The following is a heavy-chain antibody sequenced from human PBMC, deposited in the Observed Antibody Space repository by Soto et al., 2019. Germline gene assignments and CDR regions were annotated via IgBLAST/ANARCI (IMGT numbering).Heavy chain of an antibody. D-gene: IGHD5-12*01. J-gene: IGHJ6*02. CDR2: NNAGNGNT. V-gene: IGHV1-3*01. Sequence: ASVKVSCKASGYTFTSYAMHWVRQAPGQRLEWMGWNNAGNGNTKYSQKFQGRVTITRDTSASTAYMELSSLRSEDTAVYYCAREGVAPYYYYGMDVWGQGTTVTVSS. CDR1: GYTFTSYA. CDR3: AREGVAPYYYYGMDV.